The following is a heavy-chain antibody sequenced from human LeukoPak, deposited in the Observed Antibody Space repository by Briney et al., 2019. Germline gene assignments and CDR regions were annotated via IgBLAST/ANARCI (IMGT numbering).Heavy chain of an antibody. CDR1: GFTFDDYG. Sequence: PGGSLRLSCAASGFTFDDYGMSWVRQAPGKGLEWVSGINWNGGSTGYADSVKGRFTISRDNAKNSLYLQMNSLRAEDTALYYCARGAYCSSTSCSSFEYWGQGNLVTVSS. J-gene: IGHJ4*02. CDR2: INWNGGST. CDR3: ARGAYCSSTSCSSFEY. D-gene: IGHD2-2*01. V-gene: IGHV3-20*04.